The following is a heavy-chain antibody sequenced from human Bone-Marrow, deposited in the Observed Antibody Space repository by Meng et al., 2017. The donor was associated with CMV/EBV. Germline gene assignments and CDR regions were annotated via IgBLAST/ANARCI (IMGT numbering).Heavy chain of an antibody. V-gene: IGHV1-2*02. D-gene: IGHD1-26*01. CDR3: ASPRSVRATLVGFHYYYGMDV. J-gene: IGHJ6*02. Sequence: ASVKVSCKVSGYTFTGFFLHWVRQAPGQGLEWMGWINFNGADTDYAQKLQGRVTMTRDTSISTAYMELSSLRSDDTAVYFCASPRSVRATLVGFHYYYGMDVWGQGTTVTVS. CDR2: INFNGADT. CDR1: GYTFTGFF.